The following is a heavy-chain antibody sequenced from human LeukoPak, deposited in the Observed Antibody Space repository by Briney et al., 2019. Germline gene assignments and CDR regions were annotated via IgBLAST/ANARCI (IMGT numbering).Heavy chain of an antibody. CDR1: GFTFSSYS. CDR2: ISGSSSYI. D-gene: IGHD4-17*01. V-gene: IGHV3-21*01. Sequence: GGSLRLSCAASGFTFSSYSMNWVRQAPGKGLEWVSSISGSSSYIYYADSVKGRFTISRDNAKNSLYLQMNSLRAEDTAVYYCASFVPTVTTQGEVLDYWGQGTLVTVSS. J-gene: IGHJ4*02. CDR3: ASFVPTVTTQGEVLDY.